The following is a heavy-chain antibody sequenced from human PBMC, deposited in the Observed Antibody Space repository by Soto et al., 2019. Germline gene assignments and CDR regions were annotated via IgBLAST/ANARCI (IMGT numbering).Heavy chain of an antibody. V-gene: IGHV1-18*01. CDR2: ISAHNGNT. CDR3: ARGRYVDY. CDR1: GYTFTSYS. Sequence: QVHLVQSGAEVKKPGASVKVSCKASGYTFTSYSITWVRQAPGQGLEWMGWISAHNGNTDYAQKLQGRVIVTRDTSTSTAYMELRSLISDDTAVYYCARGRYVDYWGQGALVTVSS. D-gene: IGHD1-1*01. J-gene: IGHJ4*02.